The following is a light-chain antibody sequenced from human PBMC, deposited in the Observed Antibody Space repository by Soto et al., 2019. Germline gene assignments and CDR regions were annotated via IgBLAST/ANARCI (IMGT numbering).Light chain of an antibody. J-gene: IGKJ1*01. CDR1: QSISTL. V-gene: IGKV1-5*03. Sequence: DIQMTQSPSTLSASVGDRVTITCRASQSISTLLAWYQQKSGKAPKLLIYEASSLGSGVPSRFSGSGSGTEFTLTISSLQPDDFATYYCQQYNSYSETFGQGTKV. CDR3: QQYNSYSET. CDR2: EAS.